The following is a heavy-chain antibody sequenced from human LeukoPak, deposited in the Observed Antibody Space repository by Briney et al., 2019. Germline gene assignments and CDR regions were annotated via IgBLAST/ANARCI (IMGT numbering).Heavy chain of an antibody. V-gene: IGHV3-7*01. CDR3: ARGHLGLDY. J-gene: IGHJ4*02. CDR2: INQDGGEK. Sequence: PGGSLRLSCAASGFTFSSYWMTWVRQAPGKGLEWVANINQDGGEKYYVDSVKGRFTISRDNARNSLYLQMNSLRAEDTAVYYCARGHLGLDYWGQGTLVTVSS. D-gene: IGHD3-3*02. CDR1: GFTFSSYW.